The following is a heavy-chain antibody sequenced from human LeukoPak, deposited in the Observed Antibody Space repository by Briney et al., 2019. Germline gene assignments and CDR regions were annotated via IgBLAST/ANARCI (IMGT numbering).Heavy chain of an antibody. Sequence: SETLSLTCTVSGGSIGSYYWSWIRQPPGKGLEWIGYIYYSGSTNYNPSLKSRVTISVDTSKNQFSLKLSSVTAADTAVYYCARGDHFDWLPYFDYWGQGTLVTVSS. CDR1: GGSIGSYY. CDR3: ARGDHFDWLPYFDY. D-gene: IGHD3-9*01. CDR2: IYYSGST. J-gene: IGHJ4*02. V-gene: IGHV4-59*01.